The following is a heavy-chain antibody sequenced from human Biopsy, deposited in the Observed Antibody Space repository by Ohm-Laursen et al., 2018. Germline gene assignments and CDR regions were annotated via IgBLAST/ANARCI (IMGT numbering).Heavy chain of an antibody. J-gene: IGHJ4*02. D-gene: IGHD6-19*01. CDR2: IYDRGSTA. Sequence: TLSLTCTVSGGSISSDYWTWIRQPPGQGLEYIGYIYDRGSTANYNPSLESRVTMSVDMPKNQFSLKLSSVTAADTAIYYCARGMRSSGWPYFDSWGQGTLVTVSS. CDR3: ARGMRSSGWPYFDS. V-gene: IGHV4-59*01. CDR1: GGSISSDY.